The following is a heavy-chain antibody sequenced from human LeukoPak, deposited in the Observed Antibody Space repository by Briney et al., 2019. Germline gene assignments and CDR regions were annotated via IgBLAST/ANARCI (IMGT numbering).Heavy chain of an antibody. J-gene: IGHJ6*03. V-gene: IGHV3-23*01. Sequence: GGSLRLSCAASGFTFSSYAMSWVRQAPGKGLEWVSAISGSGGSTYYADSVKGRFTISRDNSKNTLYPQMNSLRAEDTAVYYCAKAGRHCGGDCYPPYYYYYYMDVWGKGTTVTVS. CDR2: ISGSGGST. CDR1: GFTFSSYA. CDR3: AKAGRHCGGDCYPPYYYYYYMDV. D-gene: IGHD2-21*02.